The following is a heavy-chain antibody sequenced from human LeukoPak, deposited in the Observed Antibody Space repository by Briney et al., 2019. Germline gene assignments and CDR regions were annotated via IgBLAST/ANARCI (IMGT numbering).Heavy chain of an antibody. CDR2: INPHSGNT. V-gene: IGHV1-18*01. CDR3: ARVPYCSSISCLQYSYYYYMDV. J-gene: IGHJ6*03. Sequence: ASVKASCKASGYTFDSYGISWVRQAPGQGLAWMGWINPHSGNTRYSQKFQGRVTMTTDTSTSTAYMELRSLRSDDTAVFYCARVPYCSSISCLQYSYYYYMDVWGKGTTVTVSS. D-gene: IGHD2-2*01. CDR1: GYTFDSYG.